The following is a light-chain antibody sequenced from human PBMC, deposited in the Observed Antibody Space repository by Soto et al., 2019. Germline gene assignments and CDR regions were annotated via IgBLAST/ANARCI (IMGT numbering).Light chain of an antibody. J-gene: IGKJ1*01. V-gene: IGKV1-39*01. CDR3: QQAYSIPRS. CDR2: AAS. CDR1: QSINNF. Sequence: IQMTQSPPSLSASQGDRITINCRASQSINNFLHWYQKKPGKAPELLIFAASTSQTGVPSRFRGSGSGTDFTLTISSLQPEDFATYYCQQAYSIPRSFGQGTKV.